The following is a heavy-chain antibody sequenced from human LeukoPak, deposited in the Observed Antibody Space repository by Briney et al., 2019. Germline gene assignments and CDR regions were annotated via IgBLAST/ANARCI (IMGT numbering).Heavy chain of an antibody. V-gene: IGHV3-30*04. CDR2: ISYDGSNK. D-gene: IGHD3-3*01. Sequence: QPGRSLRLSCAASGFTFSSYAMHWVRQAPGKGLEWVAVISYDGSNKYYADSVKGRFTISRDNSKNTLYLQMNSLRAEDTAVYYCARGPRGTIFGVVTVYYFDYWGQGTLVTVSS. CDR1: GFTFSSYA. CDR3: ARGPRGTIFGVVTVYYFDY. J-gene: IGHJ4*02.